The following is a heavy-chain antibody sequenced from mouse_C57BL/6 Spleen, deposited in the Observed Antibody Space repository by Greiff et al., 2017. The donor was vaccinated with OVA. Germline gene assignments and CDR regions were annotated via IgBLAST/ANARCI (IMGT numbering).Heavy chain of an antibody. V-gene: IGHV1-82*01. Sequence: QVQLQQSGPELVKPGASVKISCKASGYAFSSSWMNWVKQRPGKGLEWIGRIYPGDGDTNYNGKFKGKATRTADKSSSTAYMQLSSLTSEDSAVYFCASGGSDWFAYWGQGTLVTVSA. CDR2: IYPGDGDT. J-gene: IGHJ3*01. CDR1: GYAFSSSW. CDR3: ASGGSDWFAY. D-gene: IGHD3-1*01.